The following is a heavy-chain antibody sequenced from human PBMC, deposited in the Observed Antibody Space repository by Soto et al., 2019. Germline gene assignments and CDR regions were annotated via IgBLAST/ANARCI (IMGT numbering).Heavy chain of an antibody. Sequence: QVQLQQWGAGLLKPSETLSLTCAVHGGSFSDYFWSWIRQPPGKGLEWIGEIYHSGSTNYNPSLKSRVTLSVDTSKHQFSLKLSSVTAADTAVYACARSAGPLGLLLLGYFDYWGQGTLVTVSS. CDR3: ARSAGPLGLLLLGYFDY. D-gene: IGHD3-22*01. CDR2: IYHSGST. CDR1: GGSFSDYF. J-gene: IGHJ4*02. V-gene: IGHV4-34*01.